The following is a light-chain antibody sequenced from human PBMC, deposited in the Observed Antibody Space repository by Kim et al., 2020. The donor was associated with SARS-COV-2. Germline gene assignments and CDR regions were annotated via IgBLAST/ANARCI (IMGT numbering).Light chain of an antibody. V-gene: IGLV2-11*01. CDR3: CSYTRGSSRV. J-gene: IGLJ2*01. CDR1: SSDVGGYNF. Sequence: QSALTQPPSVSGSPGQSITISCTGTSSDVGGYNFVSWFQLFPGKAPRLLIYDVTKRPSGVPDRFSGSKSGNTASLTISGLQADDEADYFCCSYTRGSSRVFGEGTQLTVL. CDR2: DVT.